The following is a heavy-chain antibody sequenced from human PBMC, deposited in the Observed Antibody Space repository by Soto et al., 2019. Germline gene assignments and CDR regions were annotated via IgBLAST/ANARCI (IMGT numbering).Heavy chain of an antibody. J-gene: IGHJ4*02. D-gene: IGHD6-19*01. CDR1: GTSISSTYW. V-gene: IGHV4-4*02. CDR3: ARQRGIAVAGTDL. Sequence: ETLSLTCFVSGTSISSTYWWTWVRQSPGKGLEWIGEIHHTGGTNYNPALKTRLTISVDKANNQFSLNLRSVTAADTAVYYCARQRGIAVAGTDLWGQGTLVTVSS. CDR2: IHHTGGT.